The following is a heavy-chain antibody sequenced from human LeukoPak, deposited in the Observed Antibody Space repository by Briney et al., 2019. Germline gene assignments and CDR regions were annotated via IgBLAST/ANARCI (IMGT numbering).Heavy chain of an antibody. CDR1: GGSISRYY. Sequence: SETLSLTCTVSGGSISRYYWSWIRQPPGKGLEWIGCKDYSGSTNYNRSLKSRVTISVDTSKNQFSLKLSSVTAADTAVYYCASQLPDYYDSSGYYVPFRYWGQGTLVTVSS. D-gene: IGHD3-22*01. J-gene: IGHJ4*02. CDR3: ASQLPDYYDSSGYYVPFRY. CDR2: KDYSGST. V-gene: IGHV4-59*08.